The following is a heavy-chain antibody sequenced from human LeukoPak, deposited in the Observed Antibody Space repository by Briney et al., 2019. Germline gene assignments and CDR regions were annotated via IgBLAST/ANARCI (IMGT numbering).Heavy chain of an antibody. CDR1: GGSISSYY. CDR2: IYTSGST. Sequence: PSETLSLTCTVSGGSISSYYWSWIRQPAGKGLEWIGRIYTSGSTNYNPSLKSRVTMSVDTSKNQFSLKLSSETAADTAVYYCARAHYQLLSYYYYYMDVWGKGTTVTVSS. D-gene: IGHD2-2*01. CDR3: ARAHYQLLSYYYYYMDV. V-gene: IGHV4-4*07. J-gene: IGHJ6*03.